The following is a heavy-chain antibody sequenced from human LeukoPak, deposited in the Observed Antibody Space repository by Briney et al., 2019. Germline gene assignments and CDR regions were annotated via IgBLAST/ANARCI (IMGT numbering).Heavy chain of an antibody. J-gene: IGHJ4*02. CDR2: IKSKTDGGTT. V-gene: IGHV3-15*01. CDR3: TTGGRIAVAGTGRYYFDY. Sequence: GGSLRLSCAASGFTFSNAWMSWVRQAPGKGLEWVSRIKSKTDGGTTDYAAPVKGRFTISRDDSKNTLYLQMNSLKTEDTAVYYCTTGGRIAVAGTGRYYFDYWGQGTLVTVSS. D-gene: IGHD6-19*01. CDR1: GFTFSNAW.